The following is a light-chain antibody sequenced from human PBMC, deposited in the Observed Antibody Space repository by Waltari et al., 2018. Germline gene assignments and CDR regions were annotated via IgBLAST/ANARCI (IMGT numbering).Light chain of an antibody. Sequence: EIVMTQSPATLSVFPGERAPPPCRASQSIRSILAWYQHKPGQAPRRVIYGASTRATGIPARFSGSGSGTEYTLTISSLQSEDFAVYFCQQYDNWLGTFGQGTKVEIK. J-gene: IGKJ1*01. CDR1: QSIRSI. V-gene: IGKV3-15*01. CDR2: GAS. CDR3: QQYDNWLGT.